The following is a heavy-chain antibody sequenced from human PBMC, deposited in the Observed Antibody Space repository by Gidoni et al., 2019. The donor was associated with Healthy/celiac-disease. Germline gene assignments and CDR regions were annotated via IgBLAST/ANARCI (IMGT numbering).Heavy chain of an antibody. D-gene: IGHD1-7*01. CDR2: LSYEGSNK. J-gene: IGHJ4*02. V-gene: IGHV3-30*18. CDR3: AKDKSQTGTTYFDY. CDR1: GFPLRSYG. Sequence: QVQLVASGGGVVQPGRSRRRSCAAHGFPLRSYGMHWVRQAPGKGLEWLAVLSYEGSNKYYADSVKGRFTISRDNSKNTLYLQMNSLRAEDTAVYYCAKDKSQTGTTYFDYWGQGTLVTVSS.